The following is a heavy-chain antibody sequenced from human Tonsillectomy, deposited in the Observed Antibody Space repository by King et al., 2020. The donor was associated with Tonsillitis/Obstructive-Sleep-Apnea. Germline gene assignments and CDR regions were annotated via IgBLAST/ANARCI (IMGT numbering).Heavy chain of an antibody. CDR3: ARHIPAYYDFWSGYYTGIDAFDI. D-gene: IGHD3-3*01. V-gene: IGHV4-59*08. CDR1: GGSISSYY. J-gene: IGHJ3*02. CDR2: IYYSGST. Sequence: QLQESGPGLVKPSETLSLTCTVSGGSISSYYWSWSRQPPGKGLEWIGYIYYSGSTNYNPSLKSRVTISVDTSKNQFSLKLSSVTAADTAVYYCARHIPAYYDFWSGYYTGIDAFDIWGQGTMVTVSS.